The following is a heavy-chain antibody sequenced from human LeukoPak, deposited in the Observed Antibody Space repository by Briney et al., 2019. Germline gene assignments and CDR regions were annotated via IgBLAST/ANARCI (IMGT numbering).Heavy chain of an antibody. V-gene: IGHV7-4-1*02. CDR3: AREGFCSSTSCQFDY. D-gene: IGHD2-2*01. J-gene: IGHJ4*02. CDR1: GYTFTSYA. CDR2: INTNTGNP. Sequence: ASVKVSCKASGYTFTSYAINWVRQAPGQGLEWMGWINTNTGNPTYAQGFTGRFVFSLDTSVSTAYLQISSLKAEDTAVYYCAREGFCSSTSCQFDYWGQGTLVTVSS.